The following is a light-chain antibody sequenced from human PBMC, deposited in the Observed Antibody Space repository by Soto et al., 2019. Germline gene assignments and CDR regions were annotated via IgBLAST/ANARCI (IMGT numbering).Light chain of an antibody. V-gene: IGKV3-20*01. J-gene: IGKJ1*01. Sequence: EIVLTQSPGTLSLSPGERATLSCRASLTISDNYLAWYQQKAGQAPRLVIYGASSRATGIPDRFSASGSGTDFSLTISRLEPEDFAVYYCQQYSVAPLTFGQGTKVEV. CDR3: QQYSVAPLT. CDR2: GAS. CDR1: LTISDNY.